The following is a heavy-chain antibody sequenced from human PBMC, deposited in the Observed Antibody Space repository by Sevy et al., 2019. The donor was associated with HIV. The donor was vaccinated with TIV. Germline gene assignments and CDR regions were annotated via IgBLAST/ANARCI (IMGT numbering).Heavy chain of an antibody. Sequence: ASVKVSCKVSGYTLTELSMHWVRQAPGKGLEWMGGFDPVDGETIYAQKFQGRVTMTEDTSTDTAYMELSSLRSEDTAVYYCATDLPYVWGSYRFRYYYMDVWGKGTTVTVSS. CDR1: GYTLTELS. D-gene: IGHD3-16*02. V-gene: IGHV1-24*01. CDR3: ATDLPYVWGSYRFRYYYMDV. J-gene: IGHJ6*03. CDR2: FDPVDGET.